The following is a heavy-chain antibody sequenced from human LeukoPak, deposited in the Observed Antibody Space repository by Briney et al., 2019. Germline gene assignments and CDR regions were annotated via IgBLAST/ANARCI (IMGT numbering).Heavy chain of an antibody. CDR2: ISYDGSNK. CDR3: ARNTAMSY. V-gene: IGHV3-30*04. Sequence: PGGSLRLSCAASGFTFSSYGMHWVRQAPGKGLEWVAVISYDGSNKYYADSVQGRFTSSRDNSKNTLYLQMNSLRAEDTAVYYCARNTAMSYWGQGTLVTVSS. J-gene: IGHJ4*02. D-gene: IGHD5-18*01. CDR1: GFTFSSYG.